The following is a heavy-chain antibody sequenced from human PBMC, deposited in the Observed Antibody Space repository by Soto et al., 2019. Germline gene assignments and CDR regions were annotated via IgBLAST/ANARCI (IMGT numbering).Heavy chain of an antibody. CDR1: GGSITSSSHF. Sequence: SETLSLTCSASGGSITSSSHFWGWVRQPPGKGLEWIGTIYFSGNTYYTPSLKSRLTMSIDTSKNEFSLRLNSVTAADTAVYYCAGQTFTIAAASYGRSNWFDPWGPGTLVTVSS. CDR2: IYFSGNT. V-gene: IGHV4-39*01. CDR3: AGQTFTIAAASYGRSNWFDP. D-gene: IGHD6-25*01. J-gene: IGHJ5*02.